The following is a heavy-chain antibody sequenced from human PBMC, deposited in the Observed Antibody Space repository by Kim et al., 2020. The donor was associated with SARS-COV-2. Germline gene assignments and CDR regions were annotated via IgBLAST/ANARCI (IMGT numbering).Heavy chain of an antibody. Sequence: TYYNPSLKSRVTVPVATFKNQFSLKLSFVTAADTAVYYCARGGRWGAFDYWGQGTLVTVSS. D-gene: IGHD3-16*01. J-gene: IGHJ4*02. CDR3: ARGGRWGAFDY. V-gene: IGHV4-31*02. CDR2: T.